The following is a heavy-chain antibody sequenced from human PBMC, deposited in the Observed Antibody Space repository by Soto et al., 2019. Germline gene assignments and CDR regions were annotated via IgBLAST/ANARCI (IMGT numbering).Heavy chain of an antibody. J-gene: IGHJ4*02. Sequence: QLQLVQSGAEVKKPGASVKVSCKASGYTFTSYDINWVRKATGQGLEGMGWMNPNMGNTAYAQKFPGRVTMTRTTSIRTAYMELSSLRSEDTAVYYCARENPSGLDYWGQGTLVTVSS. CDR3: ARENPSGLDY. CDR1: GYTFTSYD. CDR2: MNPNMGNT. V-gene: IGHV1-8*01.